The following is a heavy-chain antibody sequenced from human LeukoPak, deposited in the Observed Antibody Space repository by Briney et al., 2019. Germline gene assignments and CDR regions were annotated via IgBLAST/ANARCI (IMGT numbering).Heavy chain of an antibody. D-gene: IGHD3-22*01. V-gene: IGHV4-30-2*05. CDR2: IYHSGST. J-gene: IGHJ4*02. Sequence: PSETLSLTCAVSGGSISSGGYSWSWIRQPPGKGLEWIGYIYHSGSTYYNPSLKSRVTISVDTSKNQFSLKLSSVTAADTAVYYCARDLDGTSGYYYWGQGTLVTVSS. CDR1: GGSISSGGYS. CDR3: ARDLDGTSGYYY.